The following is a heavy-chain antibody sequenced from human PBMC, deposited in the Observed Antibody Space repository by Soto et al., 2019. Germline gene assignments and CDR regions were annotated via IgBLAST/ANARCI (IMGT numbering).Heavy chain of an antibody. D-gene: IGHD4-17*01. CDR3: ARVGGDYKPSYFDY. Sequence: QVQLQESGPGLVKPSETLSLTCTVSGGSISSYYWSWIRQPPGKGLEWIGYIYYSGSTNYNPSLKRRATISVDTSNNQFSLKLSSVTAADTAVYYCARVGGDYKPSYFDYWGQGTLVTVSS. CDR1: GGSISSYY. J-gene: IGHJ4*02. CDR2: IYYSGST. V-gene: IGHV4-59*01.